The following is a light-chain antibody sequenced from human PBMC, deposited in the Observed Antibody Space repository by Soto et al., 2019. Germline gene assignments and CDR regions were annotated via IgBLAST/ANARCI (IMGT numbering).Light chain of an antibody. CDR2: SAS. V-gene: IGKV1-8*01. J-gene: IGKJ3*01. CDR3: HQYYSYPPAFT. CDR1: QDISNS. Sequence: AIRMTQSPSSFSASTGDRVTITCRASQDISNSLAWYQQKPGKAPNLLIYSASTLQSGGPSRFSGSGSGTDFPLTVSSLQSEDFAASCCHQYYSYPPAFTVGPGTKVDIK.